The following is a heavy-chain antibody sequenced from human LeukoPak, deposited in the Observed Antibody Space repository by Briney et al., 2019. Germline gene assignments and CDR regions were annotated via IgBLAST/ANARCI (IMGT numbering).Heavy chain of an antibody. CDR3: ARYASGSYYYYYGMDV. CDR1: GFTFSSSW. V-gene: IGHV3-7*01. J-gene: IGHJ6*02. Sequence: GGSLRLSCAASGFTFSSSWMSWVRQAPGKGLEWVANINQDGNEKYYVDSVKGRFTISRDNAKNSLYLQMNSLRAEDTAVYYCARYASGSYYYYYGMDVWGQGTTVTVSS. D-gene: IGHD3-10*01. CDR2: INQDGNEK.